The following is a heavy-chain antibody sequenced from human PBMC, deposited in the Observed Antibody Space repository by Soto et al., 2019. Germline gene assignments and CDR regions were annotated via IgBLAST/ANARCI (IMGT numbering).Heavy chain of an antibody. Sequence: GGSLRLSCAASGFTFSSYAMSWVRQVPGKGLEWVSAISGSGGSTYYADSVKGRFTISRDNSKNTLYLQMNSLRAEDTAVYYCAKVDIVVVVAAMGVDYWGQGTLVTVSS. CDR2: ISGSGGST. CDR3: AKVDIVVVVAAMGVDY. J-gene: IGHJ4*02. V-gene: IGHV3-23*01. CDR1: GFTFSSYA. D-gene: IGHD2-15*01.